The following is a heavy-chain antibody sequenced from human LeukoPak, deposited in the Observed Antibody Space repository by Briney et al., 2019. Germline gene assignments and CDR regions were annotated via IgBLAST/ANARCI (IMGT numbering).Heavy chain of an antibody. J-gene: IGHJ4*02. Sequence: PGESLKISCKGSGYGFSSYWIGWVRQMPGKGLEYMGIICPGDSDTRYSQSFQGQVTISADKPITTAYLQWSSLKASDTAMYYCARHTTVGGSLRFDYWGQGTLVTVSS. CDR1: GYGFSSYW. V-gene: IGHV5-51*01. CDR2: ICPGDSDT. CDR3: ARHTTVGGSLRFDY. D-gene: IGHD4-23*01.